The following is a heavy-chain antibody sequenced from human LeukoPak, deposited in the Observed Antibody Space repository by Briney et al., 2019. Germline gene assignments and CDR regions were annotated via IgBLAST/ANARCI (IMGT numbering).Heavy chain of an antibody. J-gene: IGHJ4*02. CDR2: IIPILGTA. CDR3: ARDFRAGQWLSTTWTGFDY. D-gene: IGHD6-19*01. V-gene: IGHV1-69*01. CDR1: GATLTRYT. Sequence: SVTVSCKASGATLTRYTISWVRQAPGQGLEWMGGIIPILGTANYAQKFQGRVTITADESTNTVYMELSSLRSEDTAMYYCARDFRAGQWLSTTWTGFDYWGQGTLVTVSS.